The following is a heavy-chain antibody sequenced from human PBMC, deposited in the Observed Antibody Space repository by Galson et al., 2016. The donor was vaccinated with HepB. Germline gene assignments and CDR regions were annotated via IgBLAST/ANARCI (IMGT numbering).Heavy chain of an antibody. V-gene: IGHV3-9*01. CDR1: GFTFGDFA. D-gene: IGHD4-17*01. J-gene: IGHJ1*01. Sequence: SLRLSCAASGFTFGDFAIHWVRQAPGKGLERVSGISWNSGRLTHTDSVKGRFTISRDNAKNSLYLQMDSLRPDDTAFYYCAKATSGSAYGSRYFQHWGQGTLVTVSS. CDR3: AKATSGSAYGSRYFQH. CDR2: ISWNSGRL.